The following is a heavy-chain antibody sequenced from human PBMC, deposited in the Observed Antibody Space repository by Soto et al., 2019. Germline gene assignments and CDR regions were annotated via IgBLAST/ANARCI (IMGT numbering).Heavy chain of an antibody. V-gene: IGHV1-69*06. CDR3: PCKGYCTNGVCYLLDY. D-gene: IGHD2-8*01. Sequence: SVKASCKASGGTFSSYARSWMRQPPGKGVECMGGIVTIFGTANYAQKFQGRVTITADKSTSPAYMELSSLGSEDTAVYYCPCKGYCTNGVCYLLDYWGQGTLVTVSS. J-gene: IGHJ4*02. CDR1: GGTFSSYA. CDR2: IVTIFGTA.